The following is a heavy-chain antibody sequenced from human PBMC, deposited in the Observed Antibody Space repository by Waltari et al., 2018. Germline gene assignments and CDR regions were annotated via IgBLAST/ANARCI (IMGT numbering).Heavy chain of an antibody. CDR3: VRGPHTRAGGFDP. J-gene: IGHJ5*02. CDR2: INSDGNTI. CDR1: GLTFSTYW. V-gene: IGHV3-74*01. Sequence: EVRLVESGGDLVQPGGSLRLSCAASGLTFSTYWMHWVRNAPGKGLMWISRINSDGNTIHYAGSVKGRFTISRDNARNTLYLQMNSLRVEDTAVYYCVRGPHTRAGGFDPWGQGTLVTVSS.